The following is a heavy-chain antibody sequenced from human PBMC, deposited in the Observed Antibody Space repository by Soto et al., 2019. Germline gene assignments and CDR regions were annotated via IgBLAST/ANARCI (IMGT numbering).Heavy chain of an antibody. CDR3: ARSTYLDSSDYTRYYFDY. CDR2: ISAGGEST. V-gene: IGHV3-23*01. CDR1: GFTLSSYA. D-gene: IGHD3-22*01. J-gene: IGHJ4*02. Sequence: GGSLRLSCAASGFTLSSYAMSWVRQAPGKGLEWVSPISAGGESTYYADSVKGRFTISRDNSKNALYLQLSSLRAEDTAVYYRARSTYLDSSDYTRYYFDYWGQETRVTVSS.